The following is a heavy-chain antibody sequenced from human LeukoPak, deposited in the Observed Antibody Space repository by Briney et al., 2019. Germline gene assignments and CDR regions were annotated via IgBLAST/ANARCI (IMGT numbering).Heavy chain of an antibody. CDR1: GFTFSSYW. CDR3: ARDALLWFGELSQAYFDY. Sequence: GGSLRLSCAASGFTFSSYWMSWVRQAPGKGLEWVANIKQDGSEKYYVDSVKGRFTISRDNAKNSLYLQMNSLRAEDTAVYYCARDALLWFGELSQAYFDYWGQGTLVTVPS. V-gene: IGHV3-7*01. CDR2: IKQDGSEK. J-gene: IGHJ4*02. D-gene: IGHD3-10*01.